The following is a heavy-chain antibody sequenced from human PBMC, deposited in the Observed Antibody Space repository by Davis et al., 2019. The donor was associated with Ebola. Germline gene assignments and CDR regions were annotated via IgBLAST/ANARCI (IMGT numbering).Heavy chain of an antibody. J-gene: IGHJ5*02. Sequence: MPGGSLRLSCAVYGGSFSGYYWSWIRQPPGKGLEWIGEINHSGSTNYNPSLKSRVTISIDKSKNQFSLKLSSVTAADTAVYYGARECSDGVHWWFDPWGQGTLVTASS. CDR3: ARECSDGVHWWFDP. CDR2: INHSGST. D-gene: IGHD2-15*01. V-gene: IGHV4-34*01. CDR1: GGSFSGYY.